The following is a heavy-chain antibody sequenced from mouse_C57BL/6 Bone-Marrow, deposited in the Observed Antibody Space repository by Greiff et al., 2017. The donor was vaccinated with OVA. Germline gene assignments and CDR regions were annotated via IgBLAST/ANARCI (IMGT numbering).Heavy chain of an antibody. CDR2: IDPETGGT. CDR1: GYTFTDYE. J-gene: IGHJ4*01. CDR3: TRGRCLHYYYAMDY. V-gene: IGHV1-15*01. Sequence: QVQLQQSGAELVRPGASVTLSCKASGYTFTDYEMHWVKQTPVHGLEWIGAIDPETGGTAYNQKFKGKAKRTADKSSSTASMELRSLTSEDSAVYYCTRGRCLHYYYAMDYWGQGTSVTVSS.